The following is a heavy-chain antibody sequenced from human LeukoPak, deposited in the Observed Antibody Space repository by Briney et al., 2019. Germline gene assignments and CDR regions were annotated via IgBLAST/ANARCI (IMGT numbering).Heavy chain of an antibody. J-gene: IGHJ1*01. V-gene: IGHV1-18*01. D-gene: IGHD3-10*01. CDR1: GYPFANFA. CDR2: ISDSNGNL. CDR3: ATWLGATGRRGASD. Sequence: ASVTVSCKASGYPFANFAVSWVRQAPGQGLEWMGWISDSNGNLNYAERLQGRLTITTDISTTTAYMELKSLTSDDSAVYYCATWLGATGRRGASDWGQGTLVTVSS.